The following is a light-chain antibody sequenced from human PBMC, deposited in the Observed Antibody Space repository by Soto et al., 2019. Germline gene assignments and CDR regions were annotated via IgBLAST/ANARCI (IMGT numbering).Light chain of an antibody. Sequence: DIQMTQSPFSLSASVGDRVTITCRASQGIRNDLGWYQHKPGKAPKRLIYTASTLESGVPSRFSGSGSGTEFTLTISRLQHEDFATYYCLQHHAFPFTFGPGTKLTFK. J-gene: IGKJ3*01. CDR1: QGIRND. V-gene: IGKV1-17*01. CDR2: TAS. CDR3: LQHHAFPFT.